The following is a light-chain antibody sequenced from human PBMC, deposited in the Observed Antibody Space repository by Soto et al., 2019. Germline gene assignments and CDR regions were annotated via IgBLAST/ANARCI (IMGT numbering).Light chain of an antibody. Sequence: EIVLTQSPGTLSLSPGERATLSCRASQSVSSSYLAWYQQKPGQAPRLLIYGASSRATGIPDRFIGSASGTDFTLTISRLEPEDFAVYYCQQYGSSPQTFGQGTKVEI. CDR3: QQYGSSPQT. V-gene: IGKV3-20*01. CDR1: QSVSSSY. J-gene: IGKJ1*01. CDR2: GAS.